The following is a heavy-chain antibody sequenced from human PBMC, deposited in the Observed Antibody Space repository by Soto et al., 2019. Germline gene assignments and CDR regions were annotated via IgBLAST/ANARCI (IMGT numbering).Heavy chain of an antibody. CDR3: ARGVGNWNDVVEAFDI. CDR2: IYYSGST. J-gene: IGHJ3*02. V-gene: IGHV4-59*01. CDR1: GGSISSYY. Sequence: SETLSLTCTVSGGSISSYYWSWIRQPPGKGLEWIGYIYYSGSTNYNPSLKSRVTISVDTSKNQFSLKLSSVTAADTAVYYCARGVGNWNDVVEAFDIWGQGTMVTVSS. D-gene: IGHD1-1*01.